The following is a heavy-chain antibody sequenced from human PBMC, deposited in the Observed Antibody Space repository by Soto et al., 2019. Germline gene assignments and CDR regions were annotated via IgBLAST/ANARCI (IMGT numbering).Heavy chain of an antibody. Sequence: QEQLVQSGAEVKKPGSSVKVSCKASGGLFSSYPISWVRQVPGQGLEWMGGIIPVFQTAYYTQRFQGRVTITADESTNTDYLELSSLTSDDTAIDYCARGGSVYTWFNDFWGQGTLVTVSS. D-gene: IGHD3-22*01. V-gene: IGHV1-69*01. CDR1: GGLFSSYP. CDR2: IIPVFQTA. CDR3: ARGGSVYTWFNDF. J-gene: IGHJ4*02.